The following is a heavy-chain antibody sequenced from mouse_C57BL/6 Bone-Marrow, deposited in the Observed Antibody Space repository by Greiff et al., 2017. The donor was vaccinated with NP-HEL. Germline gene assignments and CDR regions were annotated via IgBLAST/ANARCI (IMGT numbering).Heavy chain of an antibody. D-gene: IGHD3-3*01. CDR2: ISYDGSN. CDR3: ARGGTLDY. Sequence: EVQLQESGPGLVKPSQSLSLTCSVTGYSITSGYYWNWIRQFPGNKLEWMGYISYDGSNNYNPSLKNRISITRYTSKNQFFLKLNSVTTEDTATYYCARGGTLDYWGQGTTLTVSS. V-gene: IGHV3-6*01. CDR1: GYSITSGYY. J-gene: IGHJ2*01.